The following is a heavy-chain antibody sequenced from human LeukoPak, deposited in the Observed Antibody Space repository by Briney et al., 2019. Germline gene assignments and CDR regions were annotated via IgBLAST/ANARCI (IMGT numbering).Heavy chain of an antibody. Sequence: SETLSLTCTVSGGSISSSSYYWGWIRQPPGKGLEWIGSIYYSGSTYYNPSLKSRVTISVDTSKNQFSLKLSSVTAADTAVYYCASQMEYYYGSGSYYNYWYFDLWGRGTLVTVSS. CDR3: ASQMEYYYGSGSYYNYWYFDL. CDR2: IYYSGST. D-gene: IGHD3-10*01. J-gene: IGHJ2*01. CDR1: GGSISSSSYY. V-gene: IGHV4-39*07.